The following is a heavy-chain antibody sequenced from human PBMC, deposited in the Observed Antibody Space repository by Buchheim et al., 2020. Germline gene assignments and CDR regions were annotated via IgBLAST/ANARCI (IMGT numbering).Heavy chain of an antibody. V-gene: IGHV3-23*01. CDR1: GFTFTNYA. CDR3: AKGPYGDNARLSRYFDY. D-gene: IGHD4-17*01. Sequence: EVQLLESGGGSVQPGGSLRLSCAASGFTFTNYAMSWVRQAPGKGLEWVSGFSDSGGSTYSADCVTGRFTISRENYKKMVYLQMNSLRADDTAIYYCAKGPYGDNARLSRYFDYWGQGTL. J-gene: IGHJ4*02. CDR2: FSDSGGST.